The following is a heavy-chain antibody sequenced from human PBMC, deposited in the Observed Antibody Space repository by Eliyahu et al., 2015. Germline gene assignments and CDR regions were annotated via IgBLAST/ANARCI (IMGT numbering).Heavy chain of an antibody. CDR3: ARDAHLRRYSSGWAYHFDS. D-gene: IGHD6-19*01. J-gene: IGHJ4*02. Sequence: QVQLVQSGTEVKKPGASVKVSCKASGYTFTSYGIGGVGPAPGXGLDWMGWISGYNGNTNYAQKLQGRVTMTTDTSTRTAYMELRSLRSDDTAVYYCARDAHLRRYSSGWAYHFDSWCQGTLVTVSS. CDR2: ISGYNGNT. V-gene: IGHV1-18*04. CDR1: GYTFTSYG.